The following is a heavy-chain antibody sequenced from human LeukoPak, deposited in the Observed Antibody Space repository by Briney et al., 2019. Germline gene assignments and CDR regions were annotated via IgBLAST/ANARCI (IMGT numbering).Heavy chain of an antibody. V-gene: IGHV4-34*01. Sequence: SSETLSLTCAVYGGSFSGYYWSWIRQPPGKGLEWIGEINHSGSTNHNPSLKSRVTISVDTSKNQFSLKLSSVTAADTAVYYCARARRGYCSSTSCEPNRYSDYWGQGTLVTVSS. D-gene: IGHD2-2*01. J-gene: IGHJ4*02. CDR1: GGSFSGYY. CDR2: INHSGST. CDR3: ARARRGYCSSTSCEPNRYSDY.